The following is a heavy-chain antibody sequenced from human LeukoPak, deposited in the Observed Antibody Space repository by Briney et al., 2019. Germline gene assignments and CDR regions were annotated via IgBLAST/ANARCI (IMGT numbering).Heavy chain of an antibody. D-gene: IGHD6-13*01. V-gene: IGHV3-11*01. CDR2: ISSSGSTI. J-gene: IGHJ1*01. CDR1: GFTFSGHY. CDR3: ARGSLDSSSWYHVGEYFQH. Sequence: GGSLRLSCAASGFTFSGHYMSWIRQAPGKGLEWVSYISSSGSTIYYADSVKGRFTISRDNAKNSLYLQMNSLRAEDTAVYYCARGSLDSSSWYHVGEYFQHWGQGTLVTVSS.